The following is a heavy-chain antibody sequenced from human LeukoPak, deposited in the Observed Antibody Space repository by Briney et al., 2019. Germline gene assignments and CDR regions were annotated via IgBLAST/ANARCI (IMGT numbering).Heavy chain of an antibody. J-gene: IGHJ3*02. CDR2: ST. CDR1: GGSMSSGTYY. V-gene: IGHV4-39*01. CDR3: ARQWLVILSDAFDI. Sequence: PSETLSLTCTVSGGSMSSGTYYGGRIRQPPGKGLEWIGSSTYYNPSLKSRVTISVDTSKNQFSLKLSSVTAADTAVYYCARQWLVILSDAFDIWGPGTMVIVSS. D-gene: IGHD6-19*01.